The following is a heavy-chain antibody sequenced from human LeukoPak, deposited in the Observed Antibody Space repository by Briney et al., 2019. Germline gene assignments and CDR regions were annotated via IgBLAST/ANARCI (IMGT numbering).Heavy chain of an antibody. Sequence: GGSLRLSCAASGFTFSSYGMHWVRQAPGKGLEWVAVISYDGSNKYYADSVKGRFTISRDNSKNTLYLQMNSLRAEDTAEYYCARDISGWNYYFDLWGRGTLVTVSS. CDR2: ISYDGSNK. D-gene: IGHD1-7*01. J-gene: IGHJ2*01. CDR1: GFTFSSYG. V-gene: IGHV3-30*03. CDR3: ARDISGWNYYFDL.